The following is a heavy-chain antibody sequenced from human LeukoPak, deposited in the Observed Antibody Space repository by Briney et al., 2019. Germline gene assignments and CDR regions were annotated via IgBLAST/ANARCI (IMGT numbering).Heavy chain of an antibody. D-gene: IGHD1-26*01. CDR3: ARGLGATG. CDR1: GFTFTEYY. Sequence: GGSLRLSCAASGFTFTEYYMTWIRQASGKGLEWVTSISSSGSTMFYADFVKGRFTISRDNAKNSVSLQMNSLTADDTAIYYCARGLGATGWGRGTLVTVSS. V-gene: IGHV3-11*01. J-gene: IGHJ4*02. CDR2: ISSSGSTM.